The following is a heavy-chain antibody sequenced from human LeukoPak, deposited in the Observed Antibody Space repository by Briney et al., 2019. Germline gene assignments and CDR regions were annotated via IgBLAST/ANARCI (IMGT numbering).Heavy chain of an antibody. D-gene: IGHD2-2*01. CDR1: GYTFTGYY. CDR3: AREGDYCSSTSCWHDY. Sequence: ASVKVSRKASGYTFTGYYMHWVRQAPGRGLEWMGWINPNSGGTNYAQKFQGRVTMTRDTSISTAYMELSRLRSDDTAVYYCAREGDYCSSTSCWHDYWGQGTLVTVSS. V-gene: IGHV1-2*02. J-gene: IGHJ4*02. CDR2: INPNSGGT.